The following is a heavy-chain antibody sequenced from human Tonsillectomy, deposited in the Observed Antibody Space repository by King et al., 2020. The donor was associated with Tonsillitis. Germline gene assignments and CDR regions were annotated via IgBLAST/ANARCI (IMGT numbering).Heavy chain of an antibody. CDR3: ARLGVTTWFLGIVTDSGWFDP. CDR2: IYWDDDK. V-gene: IGHV2-5*02. D-gene: IGHD4-17*01. CDR1: GFSVSTSGMG. J-gene: IGHJ5*02. Sequence: TLKESGPTQVKPTQTLTLTCTLSGFSVSTSGMGVGWIRQPPGKAPEWLALIYWDDDKRYNPSLKSRLTITKDNSKNQVALTMTDMDPVDTARYYCARLGVTTWFLGIVTDSGWFDPWGQGTLVTVSS.